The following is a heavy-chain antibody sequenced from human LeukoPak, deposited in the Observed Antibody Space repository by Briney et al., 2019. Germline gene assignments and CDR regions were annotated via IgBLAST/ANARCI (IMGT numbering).Heavy chain of an antibody. J-gene: IGHJ3*02. V-gene: IGHV3-48*02. Sequence: PGGSLTLSCVVSGCTFSSYGMNWVRQAPGKGLEWVSYINRGRSNIYYADSLKGRFTISRDNAKNSLYLQMNSLGDEDMSVYYCSRECLMVGVYDAFDIWGQGTMVSVSS. CDR2: INRGRSNI. CDR3: SRECLMVGVYDAFDI. D-gene: IGHD1-26*01. CDR1: GCTFSSYG.